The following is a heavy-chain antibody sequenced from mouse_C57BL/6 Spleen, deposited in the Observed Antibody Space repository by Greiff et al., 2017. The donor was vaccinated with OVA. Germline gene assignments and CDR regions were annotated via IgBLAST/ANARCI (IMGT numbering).Heavy chain of an antibody. CDR1: GYAFSSSW. CDR3: ASIYYYLDY. V-gene: IGHV1-82*01. CDR2: IYPGDGDT. D-gene: IGHD1-1*01. J-gene: IGHJ2*01. Sequence: QVQLQQSGPELVKPEASVKISCKASGYAFSSSWMNWVKQRPGKGLEWIGRIYPGDGDTNYNGKFKGKATLTADKSSSTAYMQLSSLTSEDSAVYFCASIYYYLDYWGQGTTLTVSS.